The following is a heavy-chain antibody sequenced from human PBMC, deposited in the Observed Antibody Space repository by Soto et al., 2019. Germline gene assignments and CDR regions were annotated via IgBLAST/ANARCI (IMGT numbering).Heavy chain of an antibody. CDR1: GLTFSTFW. D-gene: IGHD5-12*01. Sequence: EVQLVESGGGLVQPGGSLRLSCEASGLTFSTFWMSWVRQAPGKGLEWVASIKQDGSEKYYVDSVKGRFTISRDNAENSLYLQMNSLRAEDTAVYYCARGHLGLGYWGQGTLVTVSS. CDR2: IKQDGSEK. J-gene: IGHJ4*02. CDR3: ARGHLGLGY. V-gene: IGHV3-7*05.